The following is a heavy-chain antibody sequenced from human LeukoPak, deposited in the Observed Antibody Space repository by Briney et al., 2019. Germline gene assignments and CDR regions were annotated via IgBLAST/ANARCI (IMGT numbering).Heavy chain of an antibody. CDR1: SDSISISNW. V-gene: IGHV4-4*02. CDR3: AREVYDSSGNAFDI. CDR2: IYHSGST. D-gene: IGHD3-22*01. Sequence: SETLSLTCALSSDSISISNWWSWVRQPPGKGLDWIGEIYHSGSTNYNPSLKSRVTISVDKYKTQFSLKLSSVTGADTAVYYCAREVYDSSGNAFDIWGQGTMVTVSS. J-gene: IGHJ3*02.